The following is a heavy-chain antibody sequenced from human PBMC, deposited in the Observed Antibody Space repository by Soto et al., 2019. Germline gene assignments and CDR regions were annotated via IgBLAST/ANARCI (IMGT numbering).Heavy chain of an antibody. J-gene: IGHJ6*03. CDR3: ARDSGIFTMVRGEGGYYYRAV. CDR1: GFTFSSYS. V-gene: IGHV3-21*01. D-gene: IGHD3-10*01. CDR2: ISSSSSYI. Sequence: PGGSLRLSCAASGFTFSSYSMNWVRQAPGKGLEWVSSISSSSSYIYYADSVKGRLTISRDNAKNSLYLQMNSLRAEDTAVYYCARDSGIFTMVRGEGGYYYRAVGGKGTRATVPS.